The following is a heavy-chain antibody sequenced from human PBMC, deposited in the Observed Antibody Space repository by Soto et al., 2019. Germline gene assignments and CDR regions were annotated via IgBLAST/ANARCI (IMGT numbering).Heavy chain of an antibody. Sequence: PGGSLRLSCAASGFTFSSYWMSWVRQAPGKGLEWVANIKQDGSEKYYVDSVKGRFTISRDNAKNSLYLQMNSLRAEDTAVYYCARDRTVVQLERLFSGGTRSYYFDYWGQGTLVTVSS. D-gene: IGHD1-1*01. CDR3: ARDRTVVQLERLFSGGTRSYYFDY. V-gene: IGHV3-7*04. CDR1: GFTFSSYW. J-gene: IGHJ4*02. CDR2: IKQDGSEK.